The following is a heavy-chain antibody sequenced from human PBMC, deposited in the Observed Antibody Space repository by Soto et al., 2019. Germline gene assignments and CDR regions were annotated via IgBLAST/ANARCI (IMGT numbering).Heavy chain of an antibody. D-gene: IGHD3-10*01. V-gene: IGHV4-39*01. CDR1: GDSISSSTYY. J-gene: IGHJ4*01. CDR3: ARRGSGSSFDY. Sequence: QLQLQESGPGLVKPSETLSLTCTVSGDSISSSTYYWGWIRQPPGKGLEWIGNIYSSGSTFYNPSLQSRVTILVDTAKNQFSLSLISVTAADTAVYYCARRGSGSSFDYWGQGTLVTVSS. CDR2: IYSSGST.